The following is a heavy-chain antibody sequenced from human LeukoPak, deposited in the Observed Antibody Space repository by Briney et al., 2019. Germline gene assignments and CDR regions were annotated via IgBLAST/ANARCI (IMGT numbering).Heavy chain of an antibody. CDR3: ATFPTSGIAAAGTTYAFDI. J-gene: IGHJ3*02. CDR2: INAGNGNT. V-gene: IGHV1-3*01. D-gene: IGHD6-13*01. CDR1: GYTFTSYA. Sequence: GASVKVSCKASGYTFTSYAMHWVRQAPGQRLEWMGWINAGNGNTKYSQKFQGRVTITRDTSASTAYMELSSLRSEDTAVYYCATFPTSGIAAAGTTYAFDIWGQGTMVTVSS.